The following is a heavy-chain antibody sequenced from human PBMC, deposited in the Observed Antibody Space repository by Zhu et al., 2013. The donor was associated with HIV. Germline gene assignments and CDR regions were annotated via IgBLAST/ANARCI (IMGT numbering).Heavy chain of an antibody. CDR2: ISGSGGST. Sequence: EVQLLESGGGLVQPGGSLRLSCAASGFTFSSYAMSWVRQAPGKGLEWVSAISGSGGSTYYADSVKGRFTISRDNSKNTLYLQMNSLRAEDTAVYYCAMWELSQSFYYYYYYGMDFWGQGTTVTVSS. CDR3: AMWELSQSFYYYYYYGMDF. V-gene: IGHV3-23*01. D-gene: IGHD3-16*02. J-gene: IGHJ6*02. CDR1: GFTFSSYA.